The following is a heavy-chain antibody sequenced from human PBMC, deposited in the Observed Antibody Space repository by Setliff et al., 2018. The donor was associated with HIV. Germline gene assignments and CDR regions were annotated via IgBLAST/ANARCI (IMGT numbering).Heavy chain of an antibody. J-gene: IGHJ6*02. V-gene: IGHV1-18*04. CDR3: ARDVEHMMDV. CDR1: GYTFTTYG. CDR2: ISPNFGHT. Sequence: ASVKVSCKASGYTFTTYGISWVRQAPGHGLEWMGWISPNFGHTKYAQKLQGRVTMTTDTSTSTAYMELRRLRFDDTAVYYCARDVEHMMDVWGQGTTVTVSS.